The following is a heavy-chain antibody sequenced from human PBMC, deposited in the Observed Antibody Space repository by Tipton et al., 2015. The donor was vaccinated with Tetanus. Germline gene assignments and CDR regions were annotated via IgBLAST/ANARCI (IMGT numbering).Heavy chain of an antibody. CDR1: GFTFSSYA. CDR3: ARGPTTVVTPGLDY. V-gene: IGHV3-30-3*01. Sequence: SLRLSCAASGFTFSSYAMHWVRQAPGKGLEWVAVISYDGSNKYYADSVKGRFTISRDNSKNTLYLQMNSLRAEDTAVYYCARGPTTVVTPGLDYWGQGTLVTVSS. CDR2: ISYDGSNK. D-gene: IGHD4-23*01. J-gene: IGHJ4*02.